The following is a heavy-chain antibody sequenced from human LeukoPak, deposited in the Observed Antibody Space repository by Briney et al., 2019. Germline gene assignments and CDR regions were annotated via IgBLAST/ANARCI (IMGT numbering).Heavy chain of an antibody. CDR1: GFTFSNYA. D-gene: IGHD6-13*01. CDR2: LSGSGVTT. J-gene: IGHJ4*02. Sequence: GGSLRLSCAVSGFTFSNYAMSWVRHPPRKGLEWDSALSGSGVTTYYADSVKGRFTISRDNSKNTLYLQMNSLRAEDTAVYYCAKVASSSWYAYFDYWGRGTLVTVSS. CDR3: AKVASSSWYAYFDY. V-gene: IGHV3-23*01.